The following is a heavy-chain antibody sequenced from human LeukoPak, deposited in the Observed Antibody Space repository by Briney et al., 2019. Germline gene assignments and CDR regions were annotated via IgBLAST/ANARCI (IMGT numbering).Heavy chain of an antibody. CDR3: AKISEYYYDSSGYSWYFQH. CDR2: IRYDGSNK. Sequence: PGGSLRLSCAASGFTFSSYGMHWVRQAPGKGLEWVAFIRYDGSNKYYADSVKGRFTFSRDNSKNTLYLQMNSLRAEDTAVYYCAKISEYYYDSSGYSWYFQHWGQGTLVGVSS. D-gene: IGHD3-22*01. CDR1: GFTFSSYG. J-gene: IGHJ1*01. V-gene: IGHV3-30*02.